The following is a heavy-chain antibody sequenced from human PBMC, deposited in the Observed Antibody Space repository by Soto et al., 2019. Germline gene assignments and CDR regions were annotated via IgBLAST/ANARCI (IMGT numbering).Heavy chain of an antibody. CDR3: ARDSNFGYGDLGKFDY. Sequence: GGSLRLSCAASGFTFSSYAMHWVRQAPGKGLEWVAVISYDGSNKYYADSVKGRFTISRDNSKNTLYLQMNSLRAEDTAVYYCARDSNFGYGDLGKFDYWGQGTLVTVSS. CDR1: GFTFSSYA. V-gene: IGHV3-30-3*01. D-gene: IGHD4-17*01. CDR2: ISYDGSNK. J-gene: IGHJ4*02.